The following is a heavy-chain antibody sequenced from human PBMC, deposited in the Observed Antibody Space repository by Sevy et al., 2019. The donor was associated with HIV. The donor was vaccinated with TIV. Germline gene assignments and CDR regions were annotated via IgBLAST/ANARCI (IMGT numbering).Heavy chain of an antibody. CDR1: GFTFTNYA. Sequence: GESLKISCAASGFTFTNYAMNWVRQAPGKGLQWVSAISGSGGTTYYADSVQGRFTISRDKSKYTLYLQMNSLRAEDTAVYYCAKVLARGVAVAGTAWGMDVWGQGTTVTVSS. D-gene: IGHD6-19*01. CDR3: AKVLARGVAVAGTAWGMDV. V-gene: IGHV3-23*01. CDR2: ISGSGGTT. J-gene: IGHJ6*02.